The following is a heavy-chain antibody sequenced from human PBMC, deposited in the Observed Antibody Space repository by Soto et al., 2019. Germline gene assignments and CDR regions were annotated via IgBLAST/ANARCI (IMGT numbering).Heavy chain of an antibody. Sequence: QVQLVESGGGLVKPGGSLRLSCAASGFTFSDDYMSWIRQAPGKGLEWVSYINSSSSYTNYADSVKGRFTISRDNAKNSLYLQMYSLRAEDTAVYYCARIIAAAGGRRYFDLWGRGTLVTVSS. CDR3: ARIIAAAGGRRYFDL. CDR1: GFTFSDDY. V-gene: IGHV3-11*05. J-gene: IGHJ2*01. D-gene: IGHD6-13*01. CDR2: INSSSSYT.